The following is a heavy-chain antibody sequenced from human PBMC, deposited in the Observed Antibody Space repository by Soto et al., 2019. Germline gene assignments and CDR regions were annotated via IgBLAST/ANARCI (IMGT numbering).Heavy chain of an antibody. Sequence: SEPLSLTCTISGGSISSSSYYWGWIRQPPGKGLEWIGNVYYSGSTYYNPSLKSRVTISVDTSKNQFSLRLRSVTAADTAVYYCARLEGFNVMDVWGQGTTVTVSS. CDR1: GGSISSSSYY. D-gene: IGHD3-3*01. CDR2: VYYSGST. V-gene: IGHV4-39*01. CDR3: ARLEGFNVMDV. J-gene: IGHJ6*02.